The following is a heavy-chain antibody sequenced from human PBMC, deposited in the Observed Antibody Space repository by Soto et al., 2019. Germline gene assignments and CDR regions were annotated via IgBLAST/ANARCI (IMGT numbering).Heavy chain of an antibody. J-gene: IGHJ3*02. V-gene: IGHV1-69*01. D-gene: IGHD3-22*01. Sequence: QVQLVQSGAEVKKPGSSVKVSCKASGGTFSSYAISWVRQAPGQGLEWMGGIIPIFGTANYAQTFQGRVTMTADESTGTAYMEPSSQRSEDTAVYYCARVRQYYYDSSGYYGDAFDIWGQGTMVTVSS. CDR2: IIPIFGTA. CDR3: ARVRQYYYDSSGYYGDAFDI. CDR1: GGTFSSYA.